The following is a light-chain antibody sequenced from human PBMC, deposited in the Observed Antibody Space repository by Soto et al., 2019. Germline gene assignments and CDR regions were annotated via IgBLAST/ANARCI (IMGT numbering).Light chain of an antibody. V-gene: IGLV1-44*01. CDR2: GXN. Sequence: QSVLTQPPSASGTPGQRVTISCSGSGSSIGTNTVNWYRQLPGTAXXLXXYGXNQRPXXXXXXFSXXXXXXXXXXXXXGLQSEDEAEYYCAAWDGSLNNVLFGGGTKLTVL. J-gene: IGLJ2*01. CDR1: GSSIGTNT. CDR3: AAWDGSLNNVL.